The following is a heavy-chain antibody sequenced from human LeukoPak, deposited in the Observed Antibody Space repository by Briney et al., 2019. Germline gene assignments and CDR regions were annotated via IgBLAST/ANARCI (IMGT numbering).Heavy chain of an antibody. V-gene: IGHV3-21*05. CDR3: ARDRTPIQLWLRPDAFDI. CDR1: GFTFSSYS. CDR2: ISSSSSYI. J-gene: IGHJ3*02. Sequence: KPGGSLRLSCAASGFTFSSYSMNWVRQAPGKGLEWVSYISSSSSYIYYADSVKGRFTISRDNAKNSLYLQMNSLRAEDTAVYYCARDRTPIQLWLRPDAFDIWGQGTMVTVSS. D-gene: IGHD5-18*01.